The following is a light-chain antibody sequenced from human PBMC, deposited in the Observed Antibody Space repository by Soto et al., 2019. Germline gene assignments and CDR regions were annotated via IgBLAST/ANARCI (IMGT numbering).Light chain of an antibody. Sequence: EIVLTQSPATLSLSPGERAILSCRASQSVGSYLAWYQQKPGQAPRLLIYDASTRATGIPARFSGSGSGTDFTLTISSLEPEDFAVYFCQQRTNWPPVTFGGGTKVEIK. J-gene: IGKJ4*01. CDR2: DAS. CDR1: QSVGSY. CDR3: QQRTNWPPVT. V-gene: IGKV3-11*01.